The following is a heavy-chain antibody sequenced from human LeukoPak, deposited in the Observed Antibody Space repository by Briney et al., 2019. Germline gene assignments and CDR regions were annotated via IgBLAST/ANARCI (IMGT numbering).Heavy chain of an antibody. V-gene: IGHV3-30*18. CDR2: ISYDGSKK. Sequence: GGSLRLSCAASGFIFSNYGMHWVRQAPGKGLEWVAPISYDGSKKYYPDSVKGRFTVSRDDSKNTLYLQMNSLRAEDTAVYYCAKGLLDTTGYAKIDYWGQGTLVTVSS. CDR3: AKGLLDTTGYAKIDY. J-gene: IGHJ4*02. D-gene: IGHD3-9*01. CDR1: GFIFSNYG.